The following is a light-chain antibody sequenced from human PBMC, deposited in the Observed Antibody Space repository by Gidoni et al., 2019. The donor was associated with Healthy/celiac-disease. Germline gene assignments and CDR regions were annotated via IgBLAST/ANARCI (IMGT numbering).Light chain of an antibody. J-gene: IGKJ2*04. V-gene: IGKV3-20*01. Sequence: IVLTQSPGTLSLSPGERATLSCRASQSVSSSYLAWYQQKPGQAPRLLSYGASSRATCIPDRFSGSGSGTDFTLTISRLEPEDVAVYYCQQYGSSPSCSFGQXTKLEIK. CDR1: QSVSSSY. CDR2: GAS. CDR3: QQYGSSPSCS.